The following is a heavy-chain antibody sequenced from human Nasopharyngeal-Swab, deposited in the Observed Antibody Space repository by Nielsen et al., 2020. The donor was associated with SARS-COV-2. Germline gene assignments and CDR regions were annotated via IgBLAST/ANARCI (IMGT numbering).Heavy chain of an antibody. V-gene: IGHV4-34*01. CDR2: INHRGRS. CDR3: ARVYTSGYYSFDY. Sequence: SETLSLTCAAYGGSFSAYYWSWIRQSPGKGLEWIGEINHRGRSSYNPSLKRRVTISVDTSKSQFSLKVNSVTAADTAVYYCARVYTSGYYSFDYWGQGSLVTVSS. D-gene: IGHD3-22*01. J-gene: IGHJ4*02. CDR1: GGSFSAYY.